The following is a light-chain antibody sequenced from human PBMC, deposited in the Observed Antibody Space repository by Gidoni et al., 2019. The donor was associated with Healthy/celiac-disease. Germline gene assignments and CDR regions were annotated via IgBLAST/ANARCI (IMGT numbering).Light chain of an antibody. Sequence: ASITCSGDKLGDKYACWYQQKPGQSPVLVIYQDSKRPSGIPERFSGSNSGNTATLTISGTQAMDEADYYCQAWDSSTVVFGGGTKLTVL. V-gene: IGLV3-1*01. CDR2: QDS. J-gene: IGLJ2*01. CDR3: QAWDSSTVV. CDR1: KLGDKY.